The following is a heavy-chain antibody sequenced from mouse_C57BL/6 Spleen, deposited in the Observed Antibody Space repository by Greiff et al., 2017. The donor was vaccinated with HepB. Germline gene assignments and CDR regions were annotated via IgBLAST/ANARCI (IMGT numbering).Heavy chain of an antibody. CDR1: GYTFTSYW. V-gene: IGHV1-69*01. J-gene: IGHJ1*03. CDR2: IDPSDSYT. D-gene: IGHD2-4*01. Sequence: QVQLQQSGAELVMPGASVKLSCKASGYTFTSYWMHWVKQRPGQGLEWIGEIDPSDSYTNYNQKFKGKSTLTVDKSSSTAYMQLSSLTSEDSAVYYCARVYYDYGYWYFDVWGTGTTVTVSS. CDR3: ARVYYDYGYWYFDV.